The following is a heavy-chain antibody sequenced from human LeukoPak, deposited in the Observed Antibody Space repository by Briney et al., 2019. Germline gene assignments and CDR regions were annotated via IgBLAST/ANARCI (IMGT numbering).Heavy chain of an antibody. CDR1: GYTFTSYY. D-gene: IGHD3-22*01. Sequence: ASVKVSCKASGYTFTSYYMHWVRQAPGQGLEWMGIINPSGGSTGYAQKFQGRVTMTRDTSTSTVYMELSSLRSEDMAVYYCARDYYDSSGYPSSLAPHWGQGTLVTVSS. CDR3: ARDYYDSSGYPSSLAPH. V-gene: IGHV1-46*01. J-gene: IGHJ4*02. CDR2: INPSGGST.